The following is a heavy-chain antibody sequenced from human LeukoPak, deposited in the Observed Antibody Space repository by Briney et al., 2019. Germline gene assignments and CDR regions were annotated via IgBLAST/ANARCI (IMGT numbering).Heavy chain of an antibody. Sequence: NPGGSLRLSCAASGFTFSSYSMNWVRQAPGKGLEWVSSISSSSSYIYYADSVKGRFTISRDNAKNSLYLQMNSLRAEDTAVYYCARASPPPEIPAAHFYYYYYMDVWGKGTTVTVSS. J-gene: IGHJ6*03. CDR1: GFTFSSYS. CDR2: ISSSSSYI. D-gene: IGHD2-2*01. CDR3: ARASPPPEIPAAHFYYYYYMDV. V-gene: IGHV3-21*01.